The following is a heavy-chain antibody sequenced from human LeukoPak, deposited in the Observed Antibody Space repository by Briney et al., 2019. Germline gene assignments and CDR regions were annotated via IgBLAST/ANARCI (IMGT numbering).Heavy chain of an antibody. V-gene: IGHV3-23*01. CDR3: ARDTPLIGYSSAWSRNSFDY. CDR1: GFTFSSYA. CDR2: LSGGSRGT. D-gene: IGHD6-19*01. J-gene: IGHJ4*02. Sequence: PGGSLRLSCAASGFTFSSYAMSWVRQAPGKGLEWVSTLSGGSRGTYYANSVMGRFTISRDNSNNMVYLQINSLRAEDTAVYYCARDTPLIGYSSAWSRNSFDYWGQGTLVTVSS.